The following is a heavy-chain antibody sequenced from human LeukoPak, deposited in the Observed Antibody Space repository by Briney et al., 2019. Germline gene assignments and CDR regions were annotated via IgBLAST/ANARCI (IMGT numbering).Heavy chain of an antibody. Sequence: PSETLSLTCTDSGGSISSYYWSWIRQPPGKGLEWIAYLFYSGSTDYNPSLESRVTISVDTSKNQFSLKLRSVTAADTAVYYCATVAVIRGVTYFDYWGQGTLVTVSS. CDR1: GGSISSYY. V-gene: IGHV4-59*01. J-gene: IGHJ4*02. CDR3: ATVAVIRGVTYFDY. D-gene: IGHD3-10*01. CDR2: LFYSGST.